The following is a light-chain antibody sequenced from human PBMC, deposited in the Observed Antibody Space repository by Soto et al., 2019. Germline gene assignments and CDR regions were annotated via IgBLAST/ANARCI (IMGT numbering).Light chain of an antibody. Sequence: EIVMAQSPATLSVSPRERATLSCRASQSVSSNLAWYQQKPGQAPRLLIYGASTRATGIPARFSGSGSGTEFTLTISSLQSEDFAVYYSQPDNACPLLSFGGGTKVDNK. J-gene: IGKJ4*01. CDR3: QPDNACPLLS. CDR1: QSVSSN. CDR2: GAS. V-gene: IGKV3-15*01.